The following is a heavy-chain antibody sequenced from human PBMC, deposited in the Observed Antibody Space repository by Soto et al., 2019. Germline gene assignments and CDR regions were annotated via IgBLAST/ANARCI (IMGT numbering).Heavy chain of an antibody. CDR3: ASPSPHYGDPIGYFDY. D-gene: IGHD4-17*01. Sequence: LSLTCTVSGGSIISSSYYWGWIRQPPGKGPEWIGSIYYSGSTYYNPSLKSRVTISVDTSKNQFSLKLSSVTAADTAVYYCASPSPHYGDPIGYFDYWGQGTLVTVSS. CDR1: GGSIISSSYY. J-gene: IGHJ4*02. V-gene: IGHV4-39*01. CDR2: IYYSGST.